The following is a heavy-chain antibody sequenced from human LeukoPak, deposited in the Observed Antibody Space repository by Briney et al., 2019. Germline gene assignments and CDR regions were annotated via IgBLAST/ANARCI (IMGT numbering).Heavy chain of an antibody. CDR3: ARVFKRAVTLTYNWFDP. J-gene: IGHJ5*02. V-gene: IGHV1-2*02. CDR1: GYTFTSYG. Sequence: GASVKVSCKASGYTFTSYGISWVRQAPGQGLEWMGWINPNSGGTNYAQKFQGRVTMTRDTSISTAYMELSRLRSDDTAVYYCARVFKRAVTLTYNWFDPWGQGTLVTVSS. D-gene: IGHD4-11*01. CDR2: INPNSGGT.